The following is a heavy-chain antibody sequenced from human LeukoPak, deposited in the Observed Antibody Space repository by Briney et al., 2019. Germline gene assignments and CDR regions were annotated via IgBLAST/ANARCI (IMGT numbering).Heavy chain of an antibody. Sequence: SQTLSLTCAISGDSVSSDSATWDWIRQSPSRGLEWLGRTYYRSKWYSAYAVSVKSRISINSDTSKNQFSLQLNSVTPEDTAIYYCARGPQWLNYWGQGTLVTVSS. D-gene: IGHD6-19*01. V-gene: IGHV6-1*01. J-gene: IGHJ4*02. CDR2: TYYRSKWYS. CDR1: GDSVSSDSAT. CDR3: ARGPQWLNY.